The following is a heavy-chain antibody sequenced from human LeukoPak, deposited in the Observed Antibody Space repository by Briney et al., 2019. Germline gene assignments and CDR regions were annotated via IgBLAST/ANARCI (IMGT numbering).Heavy chain of an antibody. CDR3: ARAYSNYDTNWFDP. V-gene: IGHV1-18*01. CDR2: ISAYNGNT. J-gene: IGHJ5*02. CDR1: GYTFTSYG. D-gene: IGHD4-11*01. Sequence: ASVKVSCKASGYTFTSYGISWVRQAPGQGLEWMGWISAYNGNTNYAQKLQGRVTMTTDTSTSTAYMELRSLRSDDTALYYCARAYSNYDTNWFDPWGQGTLVTVSS.